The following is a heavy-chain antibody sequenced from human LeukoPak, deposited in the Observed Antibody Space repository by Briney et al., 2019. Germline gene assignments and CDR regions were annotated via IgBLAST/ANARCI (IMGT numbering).Heavy chain of an antibody. CDR3: ARRDIVVVPAAIDYYYGMDV. Sequence: GGSLRLSCAASGFTFSSYWMSWVRQAPGKGLEWVANIKQDGSEKYYVDSVKGRFTISRDNAKNSLYLQMNSLRAEDTAVYYCARRDIVVVPAAIDYYYGMDVWGQGTTVTVSS. J-gene: IGHJ6*02. D-gene: IGHD2-2*02. V-gene: IGHV3-7*01. CDR1: GFTFSSYW. CDR2: IKQDGSEK.